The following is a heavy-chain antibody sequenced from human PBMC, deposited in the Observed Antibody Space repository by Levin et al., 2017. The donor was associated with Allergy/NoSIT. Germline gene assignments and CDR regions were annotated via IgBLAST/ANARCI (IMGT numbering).Heavy chain of an antibody. Sequence: GGSLRLSCAASGFTFSSYAMSWVRQAPGKGLEWVSAISGSGGSTYYADSVKGRFTISRDNSKNTLYLQMNSLRAEDTAVYYCAKGVFDFGELSGYYYYYGMDVWGQGTTVTVSS. CDR3: AKGVFDFGELSGYYYYYGMDV. CDR1: GFTFSSYA. J-gene: IGHJ6*02. D-gene: IGHD3-16*02. CDR2: ISGSGGST. V-gene: IGHV3-23*01.